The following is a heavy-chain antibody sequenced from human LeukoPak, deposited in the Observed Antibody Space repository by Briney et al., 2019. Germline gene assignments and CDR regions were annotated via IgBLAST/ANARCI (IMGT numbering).Heavy chain of an antibody. Sequence: GGSLRLSCAASGLIVSNNYMNWVRQAPGKGLEWVSFISSSSSYIYYADSVKGRFTISRDNAKNSLYLQMNSLRAEDTAVYYCASSRYYYDSSAYYPDYWGQGTLVTVSS. CDR2: ISSSSSYI. D-gene: IGHD3-22*01. V-gene: IGHV3-21*01. J-gene: IGHJ4*02. CDR3: ASSRYYYDSSAYYPDY. CDR1: GLIVSNNY.